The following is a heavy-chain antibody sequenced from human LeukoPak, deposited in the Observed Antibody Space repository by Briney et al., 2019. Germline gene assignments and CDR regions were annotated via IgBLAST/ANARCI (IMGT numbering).Heavy chain of an antibody. D-gene: IGHD2-2*01. V-gene: IGHV1-2*04. Sequence: GASVKVSCKASGYTFTGYYMHWVRQAPGQGLEWMGWINPNSGGTNYAQKFQGWVTMTRDTSISTAYMELSRLRSDDTAVYYCARMDGSCSSTSCDGYYYYGMDVWGQGTTVTVSS. J-gene: IGHJ6*02. CDR2: INPNSGGT. CDR1: GYTFTGYY. CDR3: ARMDGSCSSTSCDGYYYYGMDV.